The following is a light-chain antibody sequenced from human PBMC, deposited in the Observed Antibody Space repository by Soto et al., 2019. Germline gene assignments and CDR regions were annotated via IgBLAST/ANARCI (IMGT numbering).Light chain of an antibody. CDR1: QTITTY. CDR3: QQRSNWPAN. CDR2: GAS. V-gene: IGKV3-11*01. Sequence: EIVLTQSPATLSLSPGEIATLSCRASQTITTYLAWYQQKPGQPPRLLIYGASNRATGIPARFSGSGSGTDFTLTISNLEPEDFAVYYCQQRSNWPANFGQGTRLEI. J-gene: IGKJ5*01.